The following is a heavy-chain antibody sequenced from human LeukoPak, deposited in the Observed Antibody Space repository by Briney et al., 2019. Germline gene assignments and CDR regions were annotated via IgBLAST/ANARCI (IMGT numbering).Heavy chain of an antibody. CDR1: GFTFSSYS. J-gene: IGHJ1*01. D-gene: IGHD3-22*01. V-gene: IGHV3-21*04. Sequence: GGSLRLSCAASGFTFSSYSMNWVRQAPGKGLEWVSSISSSSSYIYYADSVKGRFTISRDNAKNSLYLQMNSLRAEDTAVYYCAKDHYYDSSGYYWDEYFQHWGQGTLVTVSS. CDR2: ISSSSSYI. CDR3: AKDHYYDSSGYYWDEYFQH.